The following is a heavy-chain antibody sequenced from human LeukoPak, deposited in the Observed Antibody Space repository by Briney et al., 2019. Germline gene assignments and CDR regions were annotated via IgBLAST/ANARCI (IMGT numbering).Heavy chain of an antibody. Sequence: ASVKVSCKASGYTFTSYAMHWVRQAPGQRLEWMGWINAGNGNTKYSQKFQGRVTITRDTSASTAYMELSSLRSEDTAVYYCARDRGRILPFDPWGQGTLVTVSS. D-gene: IGHD3-10*01. J-gene: IGHJ5*02. CDR1: GYTFTSYA. CDR2: INAGNGNT. CDR3: ARDRGRILPFDP. V-gene: IGHV1-3*01.